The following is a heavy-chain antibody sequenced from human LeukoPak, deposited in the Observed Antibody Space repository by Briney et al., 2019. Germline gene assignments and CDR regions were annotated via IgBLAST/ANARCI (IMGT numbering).Heavy chain of an antibody. Sequence: ASVKVSCKASGYTFTSYYMHWVRQAPGQGLEWMGIINPRGGSTSYAQKFQGRVTMTTDTSTSTAYMELRSLRSDDTAMYYCASGPPSRIVGSPPGFDYWGQGTLVTVSS. CDR3: ASGPPSRIVGSPPGFDY. V-gene: IGHV1-46*01. J-gene: IGHJ4*02. D-gene: IGHD1-26*01. CDR1: GYTFTSYY. CDR2: INPRGGST.